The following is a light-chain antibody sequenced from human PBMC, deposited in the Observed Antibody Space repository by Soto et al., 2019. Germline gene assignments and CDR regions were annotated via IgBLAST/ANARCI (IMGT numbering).Light chain of an antibody. Sequence: DIAMTQSPSSLSSSVGDRVTITCRASQSISSYLNWYQQKPGKAPKLLIYDASSLQSGVPSRFSGSGSGTDFTLTISSLQPEDFATYYCQQSYSTPRTFGGGTKVEIK. J-gene: IGKJ4*01. CDR1: QSISSY. CDR2: DAS. V-gene: IGKV1-39*01. CDR3: QQSYSTPRT.